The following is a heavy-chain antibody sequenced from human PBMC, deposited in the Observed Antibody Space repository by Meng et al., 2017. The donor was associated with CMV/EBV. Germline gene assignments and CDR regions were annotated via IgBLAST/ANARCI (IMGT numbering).Heavy chain of an antibody. V-gene: IGHV1-69*04. D-gene: IGHD6-6*01. J-gene: IGHJ6*02. CDR2: IIPILGIA. Sequence: SVKVSCKASGGTFSSYTISWVQQAPGQGLEWMGRIIPILGIANYAQKFQGRVTITADKSTSTAYMELSSLRSEDTAVYYCARDKDSSSSYDDGMDVWGQGTTVTVSS. CDR3: ARDKDSSSSYDDGMDV. CDR1: GGTFSSYT.